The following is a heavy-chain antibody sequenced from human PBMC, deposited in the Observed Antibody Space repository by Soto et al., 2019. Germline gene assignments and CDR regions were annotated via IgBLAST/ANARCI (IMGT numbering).Heavy chain of an antibody. CDR1: GGTFSSYA. V-gene: IGHV1-69*06. D-gene: IGHD3-10*01. J-gene: IGHJ4*02. CDR3: ARGRAFGEFNWWFDY. Sequence: SVKVSCKASGGTFSSYAISWVRQAPLQGLEWVVCIIPIFGTANYAQKFQGRVTSNADKSTSTAYMELSSLRSEDTAVYYCARGRAFGEFNWWFDYWGQGTLVTVSS. CDR2: IIPIFGTA.